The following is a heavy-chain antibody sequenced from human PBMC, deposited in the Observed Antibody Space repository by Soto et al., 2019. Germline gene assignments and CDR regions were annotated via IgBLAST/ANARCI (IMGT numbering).Heavy chain of an antibody. CDR2: IYYSGST. Sequence: SETLSLTCTVSGGSISSYYWSWIRQPPGKGLEWIGYIYYSGSTNYNPSLKSRVTISVDTSKNQFSLKLSSVTAADTAVYYCARVGTGTTLIVYWGQGTLVTVAS. J-gene: IGHJ4*02. D-gene: IGHD1-7*01. CDR1: GGSISSYY. CDR3: ARVGTGTTLIVY. V-gene: IGHV4-59*01.